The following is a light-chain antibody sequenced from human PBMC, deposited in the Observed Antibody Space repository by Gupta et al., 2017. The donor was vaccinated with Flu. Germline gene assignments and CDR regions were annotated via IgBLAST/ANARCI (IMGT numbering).Light chain of an antibody. J-gene: IGKJ1*01. CDR3: QQYYSSPWT. CDR1: QSVLYSSKNKNC. CDR2: WAS. V-gene: IGKV4-1*01. Sequence: DIVMTQSPDSLAVSLGERATINCKSSQSVLYSSKNKNCLAWYQQKPGQPPKLLIYWASTRESGVPDRLSGSGSGTDFTLTISSLQDEDVAVYYCQQYYSSPWTFGQGTKVEIK.